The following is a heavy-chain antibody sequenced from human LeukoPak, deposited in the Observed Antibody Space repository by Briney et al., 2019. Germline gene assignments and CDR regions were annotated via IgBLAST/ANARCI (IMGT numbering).Heavy chain of an antibody. Sequence: SETLPLTCTVSGGSISSFYWSWIRQPPGKGLEWIAYIDYRGSTTYNPSLRSRVTISVDTSRNQFSLKLYSVTAADTAVYYCARGYVNYVFGVSYFDYWGQGTLVTVSS. D-gene: IGHD3-3*01. J-gene: IGHJ4*02. V-gene: IGHV4-59*01. CDR3: ARGYVNYVFGVSYFDY. CDR1: GGSISSFY. CDR2: IDYRGST.